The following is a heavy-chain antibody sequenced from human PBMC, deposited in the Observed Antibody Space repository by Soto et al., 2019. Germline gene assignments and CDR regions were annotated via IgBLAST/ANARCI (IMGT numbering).Heavy chain of an antibody. V-gene: IGHV3-23*01. CDR2: ISGSGDSI. D-gene: IGHD7-27*01. Sequence: EVQVLESGGDLVQPGGSLRLSCAASGFTFSKYAMTGVRQAPGKGLEWVSTISGSGDSIYYADSVKGRFTISRDNSKNTLYLQMNSLRADDWAVYYCSTGRQMGYWGQGTLVIVSS. CDR1: GFTFSKYA. J-gene: IGHJ4*02. CDR3: STGRQMGY.